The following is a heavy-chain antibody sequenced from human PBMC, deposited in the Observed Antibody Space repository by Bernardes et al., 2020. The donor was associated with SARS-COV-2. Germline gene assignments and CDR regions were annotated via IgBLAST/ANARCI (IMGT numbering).Heavy chain of an antibody. Sequence: ASVKVSCKASGYTFTDYYIHWVRQAPGQGLEWMGWINPNTGGTKYAQKFLDRVTMTRDTSIRTAYMELSGLRSDDTAVYYCAKDPGVVAGAPFKRFDPWGQGALVTVSS. D-gene: IGHD6-19*01. CDR1: GYTFTDYY. V-gene: IGHV1-2*02. CDR2: INPNTGGT. J-gene: IGHJ5*02. CDR3: AKDPGVVAGAPFKRFDP.